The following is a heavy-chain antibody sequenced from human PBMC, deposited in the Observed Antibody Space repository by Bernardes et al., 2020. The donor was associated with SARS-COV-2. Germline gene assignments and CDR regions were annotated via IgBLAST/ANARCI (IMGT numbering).Heavy chain of an antibody. CDR2: ISPGCSTK. V-gene: IGHV3-48*01. CDR3: AKAINIFHILPFSYGMDI. J-gene: IGHJ6*02. Sequence: GGSLRLSCAASGFTFSSSVINWVRQAPGKGLEWVSYISPGCSTKYSADSLKGRFPISRDSSKNTLYLQMQSLRSEDTAVYSCAKAINIFHILPFSYGMDIWGQGTTVTVSS. CDR1: GFTFSSSV.